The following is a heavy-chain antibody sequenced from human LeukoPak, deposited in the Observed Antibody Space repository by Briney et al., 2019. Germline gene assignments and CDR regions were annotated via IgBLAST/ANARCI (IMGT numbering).Heavy chain of an antibody. Sequence: GGSLRLSCAASGFTFSSYGMHWVRQAPGKGLEWVAVISYDGSNKYYADSVKGRFTISRDNSKNTLYLQMNSLRAEDTAVYYCAKDRATYGRDYFDYWGQGTLVTVSS. CDR2: ISYDGSNK. J-gene: IGHJ4*02. V-gene: IGHV3-30*18. D-gene: IGHD4-17*01. CDR1: GFTFSSYG. CDR3: AKDRATYGRDYFDY.